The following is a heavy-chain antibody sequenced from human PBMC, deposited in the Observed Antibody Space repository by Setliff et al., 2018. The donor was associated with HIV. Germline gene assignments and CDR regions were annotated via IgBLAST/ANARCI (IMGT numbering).Heavy chain of an antibody. CDR1: GVSVSGTAYY. V-gene: IGHV4-39*01. Sequence: LSLTCTVSGVSVSGTAYYWAWIRQPPGRGPEWIGNIYYTGNTNYNSSLKSRISMSMVASKKQIFLKLSTVSAADTAVYYCARQQGDSRGFYPHFDYWGQGRLVTVSS. D-gene: IGHD3-22*01. CDR3: ARQQGDSRGFYPHFDY. CDR2: IYYTGNT. J-gene: IGHJ4*02.